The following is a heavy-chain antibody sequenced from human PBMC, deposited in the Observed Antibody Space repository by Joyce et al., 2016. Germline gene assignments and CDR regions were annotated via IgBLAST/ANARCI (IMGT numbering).Heavy chain of an antibody. CDR3: AREVNHRSDTDAFDI. Sequence: QVQLQESGPGLVKPSQILFLTCTVSGDSIRGDNYLWSWIRHRPGKGLAWIGYIHYTGSAYYNPSFKTPRSISIDTSKNEFSLKRYSVTAADTAMYFCAREVNHRSDTDAFDIWGRGTMVTVSS. D-gene: IGHD1-14*01. J-gene: IGHJ3*02. CDR2: IHYTGSA. V-gene: IGHV4-30-4*01. CDR1: GDSIRGDNYL.